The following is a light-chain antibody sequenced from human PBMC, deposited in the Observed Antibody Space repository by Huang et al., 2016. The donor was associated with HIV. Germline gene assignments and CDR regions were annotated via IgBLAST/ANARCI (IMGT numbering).Light chain of an antibody. V-gene: IGKV1-39*01. CDR1: QSIVTY. J-gene: IGKJ4*01. CDR2: VAS. Sequence: DIQMTQSPSSLSASVGDRVTIACRASQSIVTYLNWYQQKPGKAPRLLIHVASSLQSGVPSRFGGSGSGTDFTLTISSLQPEDFATYYCQQSYSALGLTFGGGTKVEIK. CDR3: QQSYSALGLT.